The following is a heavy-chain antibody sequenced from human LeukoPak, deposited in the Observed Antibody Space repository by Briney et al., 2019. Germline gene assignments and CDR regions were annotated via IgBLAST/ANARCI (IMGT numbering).Heavy chain of an antibody. CDR1: GYTLTELS. CDR2: FDPEDGET. J-gene: IGHJ4*02. D-gene: IGHD3-22*01. Sequence: ASVKVSCKVSGYTLTELSMHWVRQAPGKGLEWMGGFDPEDGETIYAQKFQGRVTMTEDTSTDTAYMELSSLRSEDTAVYYCARGSVSYPTVITLLDSWGQGTLVTVSS. CDR3: ARGSVSYPTVITLLDS. V-gene: IGHV1-24*01.